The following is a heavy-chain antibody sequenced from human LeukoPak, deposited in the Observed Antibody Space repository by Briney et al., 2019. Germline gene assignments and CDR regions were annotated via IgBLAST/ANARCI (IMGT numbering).Heavy chain of an antibody. CDR3: AKGYGSSVYASFDW. Sequence: GGSLRLSCAASGFTFSSSSMTWVSQAPGKGLEWVSGISGSGDSTHYADSVKGRFTISRDDSKTTLYLQMNSLRAEDAAVYYCAKGYGSSVYASFDWWGQGTLVTVSS. CDR2: ISGSGDST. V-gene: IGHV3-23*01. D-gene: IGHD3-22*01. J-gene: IGHJ4*02. CDR1: GFTFSSSS.